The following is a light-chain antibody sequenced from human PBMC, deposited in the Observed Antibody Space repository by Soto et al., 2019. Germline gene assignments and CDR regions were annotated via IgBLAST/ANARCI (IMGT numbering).Light chain of an antibody. V-gene: IGLV2-14*01. J-gene: IGLJ3*02. CDR2: EVS. Sequence: QSALTQPPSASGSPGQSVTISCTGTSSDVGGYDYVSWYQQRPGKAPKLKIYEVSNRPSGVSNRFSGSKSGNTASLTISELQAEDEADYYCTSFTTISTWVFGGGTKLTVL. CDR3: TSFTTISTWV. CDR1: SSDVGGYDY.